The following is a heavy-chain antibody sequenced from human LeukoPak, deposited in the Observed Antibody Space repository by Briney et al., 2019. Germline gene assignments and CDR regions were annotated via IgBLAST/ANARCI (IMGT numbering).Heavy chain of an antibody. V-gene: IGHV4-39*07. CDR2: IYHSGST. CDR1: GGSISSSSYY. Sequence: SETLSLTCTVSGGSISSSSYYWGWIRQPPGKGLEWIGSIYHSGSTNYNPSLKSRVTISVGTSKNQFSLKLSSVTAADTAVYYCARDNGNWFDPWGQGTLVTVSS. CDR3: ARDNGNWFDP. D-gene: IGHD2-8*01. J-gene: IGHJ5*02.